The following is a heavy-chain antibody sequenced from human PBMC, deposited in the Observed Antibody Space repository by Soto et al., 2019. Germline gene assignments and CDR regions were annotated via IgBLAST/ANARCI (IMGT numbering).Heavy chain of an antibody. D-gene: IGHD1-7*01. Sequence: PSETLSLTCTVSGGSISSGNYYWSWIRQPRGKGLEWIGFMSYSGSTSYNASLKSRVTISVDTSKSQFSLNLSFVTAADTAVYYCATMGTPATGLYYFDNWGQGTLVTVSS. CDR3: ATMGTPATGLYYFDN. J-gene: IGHJ4*02. V-gene: IGHV4-30-4*01. CDR2: MSYSGST. CDR1: GGSISSGNYY.